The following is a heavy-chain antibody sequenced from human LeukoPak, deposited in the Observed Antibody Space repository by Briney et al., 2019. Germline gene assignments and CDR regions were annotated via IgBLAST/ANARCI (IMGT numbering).Heavy chain of an antibody. Sequence: SQTLSLTCTVSGGSISSGSYYWSWIRQPAGKGLEWIGRIYTSGSTNYNPSLKSRVTISVDTSKNQFSLKLSSVTAADTAVYYCARFPCSGDSCYSGIRAFDTWGQGTMVTVSS. CDR2: IYTSGST. CDR1: GGSISSGSYY. D-gene: IGHD2-15*01. CDR3: ARFPCSGDSCYSGIRAFDT. V-gene: IGHV4-61*02. J-gene: IGHJ3*02.